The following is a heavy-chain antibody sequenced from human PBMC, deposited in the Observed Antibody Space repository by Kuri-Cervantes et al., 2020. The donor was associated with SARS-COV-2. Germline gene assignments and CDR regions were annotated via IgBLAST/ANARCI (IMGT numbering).Heavy chain of an antibody. Sequence: GESLKISCAASGFTFSSYSMNWVRQAPGKGLEWVSSISSSSSYIYYADSVKGRFTISRDNAKNSLYLQMNSLRAEGTAVFYCVREVTFHYYYYYTDVWGKGTTVTVSS. V-gene: IGHV3-21*01. CDR2: ISSSSSYI. CDR1: GFTFSSYS. J-gene: IGHJ6*03. CDR3: VREVTFHYYYYYTDV. D-gene: IGHD4-23*01.